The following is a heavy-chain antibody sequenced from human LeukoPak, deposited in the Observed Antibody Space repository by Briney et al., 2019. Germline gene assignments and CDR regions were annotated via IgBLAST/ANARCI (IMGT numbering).Heavy chain of an antibody. J-gene: IGHJ5*02. V-gene: IGHV1-69*13. Sequence: AVKVSCKASGGTFSSYAISWVRQAPGQGLEWMGGIIPIFGTANYAQKFQGRVTITADESTSTAYMELSSLRSEDTAVYYCARGGYCSSTSCLPDWFDPWGQGTLVTVSS. CDR1: GGTFSSYA. CDR2: IIPIFGTA. CDR3: ARGGYCSSTSCLPDWFDP. D-gene: IGHD2-2*01.